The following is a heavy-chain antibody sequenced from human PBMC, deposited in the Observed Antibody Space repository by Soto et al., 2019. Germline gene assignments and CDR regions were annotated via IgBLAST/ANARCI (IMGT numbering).Heavy chain of an antibody. Sequence: EVQLLESGGGLVQPGGSLRLSCAASGFTFSSYAMSWVRQAPGKGLEWVSAISGSGGSTYYADSVKGRLTISRDNSKNTLYLQMNSLRAEDTAVYYCAKDPYRSSSWYWFDPWGQGTLVTVSS. CDR2: ISGSGGST. D-gene: IGHD6-13*01. CDR3: AKDPYRSSSWYWFDP. J-gene: IGHJ5*02. CDR1: GFTFSSYA. V-gene: IGHV3-23*01.